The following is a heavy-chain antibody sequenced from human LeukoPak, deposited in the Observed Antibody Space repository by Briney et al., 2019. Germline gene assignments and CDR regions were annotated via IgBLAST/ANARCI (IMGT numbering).Heavy chain of an antibody. CDR1: GGSFSGYY. J-gene: IGHJ6*02. D-gene: IGHD1-1*01. CDR2: INHSGST. Sequence: SVTLSLTCAVYGGSFSGYYWSWIRQPPGKGLEWIGEINHSGSTNYNPSLKSRVTISVDTSKNQFSLKLSSVTAADTAVYYCARYNWNDRYYYYGMDVWGQGTTVTVSS. V-gene: IGHV4-34*01. CDR3: ARYNWNDRYYYYGMDV.